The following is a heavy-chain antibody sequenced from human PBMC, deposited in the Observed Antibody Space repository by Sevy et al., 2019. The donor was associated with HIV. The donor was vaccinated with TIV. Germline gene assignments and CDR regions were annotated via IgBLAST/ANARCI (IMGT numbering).Heavy chain of an antibody. CDR2: IYYSGST. J-gene: IGHJ4*02. Sequence: SETLSLTCTVSGGSISSGGYYWSWIRQHPGKGLEWIGYIYYSGSTYYNPSLKSRVTISVDTSKNQFSLKLSSVTAADTAVYYCVSGGGLELPIDYWGQGTLVTVSS. CDR1: GGSISSGGYY. D-gene: IGHD1-7*01. CDR3: VSGGGLELPIDY. V-gene: IGHV4-31*03.